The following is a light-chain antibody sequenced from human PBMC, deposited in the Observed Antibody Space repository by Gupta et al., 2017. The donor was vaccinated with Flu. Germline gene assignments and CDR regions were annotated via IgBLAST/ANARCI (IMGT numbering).Light chain of an antibody. CDR3: QQYDNLPLT. CDR2: DAS. Sequence: DIQMTQSPSSLSASVGDRVTITCQASQDISNYLDWYQQKPGRAPKLLIYDASSLESGVPSRFSGSESVTAFTLTISSLQPEDVRTYYCQQYDNLPLTFGGGTKVEI. V-gene: IGKV1-33*01. J-gene: IGKJ4*01. CDR1: QDISNY.